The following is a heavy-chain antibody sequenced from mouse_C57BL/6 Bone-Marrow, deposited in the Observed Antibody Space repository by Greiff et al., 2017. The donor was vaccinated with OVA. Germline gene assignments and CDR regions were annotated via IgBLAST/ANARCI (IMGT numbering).Heavy chain of an antibody. CDR1: GFTFSSYA. CDR3: AREGGMITDY. Sequence: EVHLVESGGGLVKPGGSLKLSCAASGFTFSSYAMSWVRQTPEKRLEWVATISDGGSYTYYPDNVKGRFTISRDNAKNNLYLQMSHLKSEDTAMYYCAREGGMITDYWGQGTTLTVSS. CDR2: ISDGGSYT. J-gene: IGHJ2*01. V-gene: IGHV5-4*01. D-gene: IGHD2-4*01.